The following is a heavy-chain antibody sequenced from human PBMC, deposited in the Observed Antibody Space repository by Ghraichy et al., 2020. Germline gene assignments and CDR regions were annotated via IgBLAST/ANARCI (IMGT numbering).Heavy chain of an antibody. CDR1: GGSFSDYGGSFSDYH. J-gene: IGHJ6*02. Sequence: SETLSLTCAVYGGSFSDYGGSFSDYHWTWVRQPPGKGLEWIGEINHGGSTNYNSSLKSRLTISVDTSKNQFSLKLSSLTAADMAVYYCARGTIRDAMDVWGQGTTVTVSS. D-gene: IGHD3-10*01. V-gene: IGHV4-34*01. CDR3: ARGTIRDAMDV. CDR2: INHGGST.